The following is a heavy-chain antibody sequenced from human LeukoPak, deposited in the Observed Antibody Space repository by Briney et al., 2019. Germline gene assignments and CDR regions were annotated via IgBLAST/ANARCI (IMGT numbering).Heavy chain of an antibody. Sequence: GASVKVSCKASGYTFTSYGISWVRQAPGQGLEWMGWISAYNGNTNYAQKLQGRVTMTTDTSTSTAYMELRSLRSDDTAVYYCARRYCSSTSCYLEWFDLWGQGTLVTVSS. J-gene: IGHJ5*02. CDR2: ISAYNGNT. CDR1: GYTFTSYG. CDR3: ARRYCSSTSCYLEWFDL. D-gene: IGHD2-2*01. V-gene: IGHV1-18*01.